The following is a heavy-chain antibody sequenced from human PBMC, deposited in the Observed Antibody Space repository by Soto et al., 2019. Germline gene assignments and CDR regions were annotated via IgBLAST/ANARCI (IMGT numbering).Heavy chain of an antibody. CDR3: AGWLERQNAFDI. CDR1: GYTFTSCA. D-gene: IGHD1-1*01. CDR2: IIPIFGTA. V-gene: IGHV1-69*13. Sequence: SVEVTCKACGYTFTSCAISWVRQAPGQGLEWMGGIIPIFGTANYAQKFQGRVTITADESTSTAYMELSSLRSEDTAVYYCAGWLERQNAFDIWGQGTMVTVSS. J-gene: IGHJ3*02.